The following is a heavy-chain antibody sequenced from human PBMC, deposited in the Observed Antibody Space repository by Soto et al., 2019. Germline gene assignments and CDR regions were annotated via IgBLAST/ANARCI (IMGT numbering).Heavy chain of an antibody. V-gene: IGHV3-30-3*01. CDR1: GFTFSSYA. J-gene: IGHJ4*02. CDR2: ISYDGSNK. Sequence: QVQLVESGGGVVQPGRSLRLSCAASGFTFSSYAMHWVRQAPGKGLEWVAVISYDGSNKYYADSVKGRFTISRYNSKNTLYLQMNSLRAEDTAVYYCARDDRDYYGSGLSDYWGQGTLVTVSS. CDR3: ARDDRDYYGSGLSDY. D-gene: IGHD3-10*01.